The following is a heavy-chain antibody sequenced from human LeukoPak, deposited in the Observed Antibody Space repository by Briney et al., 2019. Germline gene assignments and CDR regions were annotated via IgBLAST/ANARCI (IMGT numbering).Heavy chain of an antibody. V-gene: IGHV4-30-2*01. J-gene: IGHJ5*02. D-gene: IGHD3-10*01. CDR3: ARGIDYGSPPRFDP. CDR1: GGSISSGGYS. CDR2: IYHSGST. Sequence: PSQTLSLTCAVSGGSISSGGYSWSWIRQPPGKGLEWIGYIYHSGSTYYNPSLKSRVTISVDRSKNQFSLKLSSVTAADTAVYYCARGIDYGSPPRFDPWGQGTLVTVSS.